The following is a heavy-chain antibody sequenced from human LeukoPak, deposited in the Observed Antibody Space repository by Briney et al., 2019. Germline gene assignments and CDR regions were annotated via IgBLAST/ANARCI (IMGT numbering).Heavy chain of an antibody. J-gene: IGHJ4*02. CDR1: GFIFSTYS. CDR2: ITSSSGYI. V-gene: IGHV3-21*01. Sequence: GGSLRLSCAASGFIFSTYSMNWVRQAPGKGLEWVSSITSSSGYILYADSVKGRFTISRDNAKNSLYLQVTSLRAEDTAVYYCAKSLTGGAYYFDYWGQGTLVTVSS. CDR3: AKSLTGGAYYFDY. D-gene: IGHD1-20*01.